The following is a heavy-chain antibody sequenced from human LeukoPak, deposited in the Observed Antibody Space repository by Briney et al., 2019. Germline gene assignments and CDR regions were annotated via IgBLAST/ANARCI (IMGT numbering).Heavy chain of an antibody. CDR1: GYSFTSCW. J-gene: IGHJ4*02. V-gene: IGHV5-51*01. D-gene: IGHD6-13*01. Sequence: GESLKISCKGSGYSFTSCWIGWVRQMPGKGLEWMGIIYPDDSDTRYSPSFQGQVTISADKSVGTAYLQWSSLKASDTAMYYCARQKRVAAAGTEIDYWGQGTLVMVSS. CDR2: IYPDDSDT. CDR3: ARQKRVAAAGTEIDY.